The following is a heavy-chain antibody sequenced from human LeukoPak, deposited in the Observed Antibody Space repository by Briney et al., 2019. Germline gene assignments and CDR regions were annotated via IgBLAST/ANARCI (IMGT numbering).Heavy chain of an antibody. V-gene: IGHV1-2*02. Sequence: ASVKVSCKASGYTFTGYYMHWVRQAPGQVLEWMGWINPNSGGTNYAQKFQGRVTMTRDTSISTAYMELSRLRSDDTAVYYCARDYLTYYYGSGPHYYMDVWGKGTTVTVSS. D-gene: IGHD3-10*01. J-gene: IGHJ6*03. CDR2: INPNSGGT. CDR3: ARDYLTYYYGSGPHYYMDV. CDR1: GYTFTGYY.